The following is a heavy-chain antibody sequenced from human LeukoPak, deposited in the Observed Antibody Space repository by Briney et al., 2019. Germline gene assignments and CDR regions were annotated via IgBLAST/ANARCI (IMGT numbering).Heavy chain of an antibody. D-gene: IGHD3-22*01. CDR3: ASFVSDSSGYYYLD. J-gene: IGHJ4*02. CDR1: GGSIRSSYYY. CDR2: INHSGST. Sequence: SETLSLTCTVSGGSIRSSYYYWGWIRQPPGKGLEWIGEINHSGSTNYNPSLKSRVTISVDTSKNQFSLKLSSVTAADTAVYYCASFVSDSSGYYYLDWGQGTLVTVSS. V-gene: IGHV4-39*07.